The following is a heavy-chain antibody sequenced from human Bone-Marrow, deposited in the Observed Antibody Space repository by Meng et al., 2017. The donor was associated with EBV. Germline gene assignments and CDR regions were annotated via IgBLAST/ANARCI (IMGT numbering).Heavy chain of an antibody. CDR1: RYSFTSYW. Sequence: SRYSFTSYWIGCVRQMPGKGLEWMGIIYPGDSDTRYSPSFQGQVTISADKSISTAYLQWSSLKASDTAMYYCARHHSSGWYSKSPFDYWGQGTMVTVSS. CDR3: ARHHSSGWYSKSPFDY. D-gene: IGHD6-19*01. V-gene: IGHV5-51*01. CDR2: IYPGDSDT. J-gene: IGHJ4*02.